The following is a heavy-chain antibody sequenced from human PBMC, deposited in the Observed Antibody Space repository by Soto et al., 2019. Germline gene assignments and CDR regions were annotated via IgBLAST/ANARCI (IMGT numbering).Heavy chain of an antibody. V-gene: IGHV4-34*01. CDR2: INHSGST. D-gene: IGHD3-10*01. J-gene: IGHJ6*03. Sequence: SETLSLTCAVYGGSFSGYCWSWIRQPPGKGLEWIGEINHSGSTNYNPSLKSRVTISVDTSKNQFSLKLSSVTAADTAVYYCARGTALWFGEPLFYYYYYYMDVWGKGTTVTVSS. CDR1: GGSFSGYC. CDR3: ARGTALWFGEPLFYYYYYYMDV.